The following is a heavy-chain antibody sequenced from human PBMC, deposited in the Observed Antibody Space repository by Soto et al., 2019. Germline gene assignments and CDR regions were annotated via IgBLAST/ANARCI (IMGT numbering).Heavy chain of an antibody. CDR1: GFTLRGYS. CDR2: ISSNSNRI. V-gene: IGHV3-21*01. D-gene: IGHD3-22*01. J-gene: IGHJ6*02. CDR3: ARQRYYYDGSGYLHGMDV. Sequence: EVQLVESGGGLVKPGGSLRLSCAASGFTLRGYSMTWVRQASGKGLEWVSFISSNSNRIFYGDSVKGRFTISRDDAKNALYLDMTSLRAEDTAVYHCARQRYYYDGSGYLHGMDVWGQGTTVTVSS.